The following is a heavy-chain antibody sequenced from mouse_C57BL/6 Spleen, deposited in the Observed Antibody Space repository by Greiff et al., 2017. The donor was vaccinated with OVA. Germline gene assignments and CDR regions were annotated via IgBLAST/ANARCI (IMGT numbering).Heavy chain of an antibody. CDR2: ISYDGSN. Sequence: EVKLVESGPGLVKPSQSLSLTCSVTGYSITSGYYWNWIRQFPGNKLEWMGYISYDGSNNYNPSLKNRISITRDTSKNQFFLKLNSVTTEDTATYYCAREGITTVGTLFDYWGQGTTLTVSS. V-gene: IGHV3-6*01. CDR1: GYSITSGYY. D-gene: IGHD1-1*01. J-gene: IGHJ2*01. CDR3: AREGITTVGTLFDY.